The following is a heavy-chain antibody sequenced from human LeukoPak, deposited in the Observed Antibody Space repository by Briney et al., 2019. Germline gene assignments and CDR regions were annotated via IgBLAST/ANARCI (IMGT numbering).Heavy chain of an antibody. Sequence: PSETLSLTCAVYGGSLSGYYWSWIRQPPGKGLEWIGEINHSGSTNYNPSLKSRVTISVDTSKNQFSLKLSSVTAADTAVYYCARLPYGSGSNRYYYYGMDVWGQGTTVTVSS. CDR3: ARLPYGSGSNRYYYYGMDV. V-gene: IGHV4-34*01. D-gene: IGHD3-10*01. CDR2: INHSGST. J-gene: IGHJ6*02. CDR1: GGSLSGYY.